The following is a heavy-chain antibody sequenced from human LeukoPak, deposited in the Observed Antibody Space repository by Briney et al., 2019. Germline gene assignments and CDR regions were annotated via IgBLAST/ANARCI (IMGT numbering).Heavy chain of an antibody. V-gene: IGHV3-30*01. D-gene: IGHD5-18*01. Sequence: GRSLRLSCAASGFTFSSYAMHWVRQAPGKGLEWVAVISYDGSNKYYADSVKGRFTISRDNSKNTLYLQMNSLRAEDTAVYYCARDRRSYGLTVGGYWGQGTLVTVSS. CDR1: GFTFSSYA. J-gene: IGHJ4*02. CDR3: ARDRRSYGLTVGGY. CDR2: ISYDGSNK.